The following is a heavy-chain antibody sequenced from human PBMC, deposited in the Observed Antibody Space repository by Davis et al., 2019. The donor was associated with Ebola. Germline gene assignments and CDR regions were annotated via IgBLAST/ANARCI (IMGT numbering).Heavy chain of an antibody. CDR2: ISATGGST. CDR1: GFTFSSDA. Sequence: PGGFLRLSCAASGFTFSSDAMSWVRQAPGKGLEWVSVISATGGSTYYADSVKGRFTISRDNSKNTLYMEMNSLRAEDTALYYCAKSAGTPGWFGPWGQGTLVTVSS. J-gene: IGHJ5*02. V-gene: IGHV3-23*01. D-gene: IGHD1-1*01. CDR3: AKSAGTPGWFGP.